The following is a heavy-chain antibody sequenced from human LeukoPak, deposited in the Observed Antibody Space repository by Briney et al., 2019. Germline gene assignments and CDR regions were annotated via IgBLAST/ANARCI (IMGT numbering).Heavy chain of an antibody. CDR1: GFTFSGYG. J-gene: IGHJ3*02. V-gene: IGHV3-23*01. CDR2: ISESGDKT. Sequence: PGGSLRLSCTGSGFTFSGYGMTWIRQAPGKGLEWVSGISESGDKTYYADSVKGRFTISRDNSKNTLYLQMNSLRADDTALYYCGKDPNGDFVGGFDIWGQGTMVTVSS. D-gene: IGHD4-17*01. CDR3: GKDPNGDFVGGFDI.